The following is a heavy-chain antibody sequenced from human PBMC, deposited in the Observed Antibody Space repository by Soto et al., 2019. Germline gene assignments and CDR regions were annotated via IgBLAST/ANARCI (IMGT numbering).Heavy chain of an antibody. CDR1: GDSINNGPYF. D-gene: IGHD1-20*01. J-gene: IGHJ4*02. CDR2: IFFTGVT. CDR3: ARESGITGTKAFSH. Sequence: QVQLHESGPGLVKPSETLSLTCTVSGDSINNGPYFWSWIRQHPGKGLEWIGYIFFTGVTSSIPAPGRRATTTVDTSKHPLPLQLTSVTGADTAIYYCARESGITGTKAFSHWGPGTLVTVSS. V-gene: IGHV4-31*03.